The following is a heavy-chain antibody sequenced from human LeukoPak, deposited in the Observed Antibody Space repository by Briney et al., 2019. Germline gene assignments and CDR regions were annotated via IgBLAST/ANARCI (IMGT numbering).Heavy chain of an antibody. CDR3: ARGLGYSGYDPYGMDV. D-gene: IGHD5-12*01. V-gene: IGHV1-46*01. CDR2: INPSGGST. J-gene: IGHJ6*02. Sequence: ASVKVSCKASGYTFTSYYMHWVRQAPGQVLEWMGIINPSGGSTSYAQKFQGRVTMTRDTSTSTVYMELSSLRSEDTAVYYCARGLGYSGYDPYGMDVWGQGTTVTVSS. CDR1: GYTFTSYY.